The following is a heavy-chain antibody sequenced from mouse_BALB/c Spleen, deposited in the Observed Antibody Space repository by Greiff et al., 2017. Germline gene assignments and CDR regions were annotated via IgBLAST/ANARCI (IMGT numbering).Heavy chain of an antibody. Sequence: VQLKESGPELEKPGASVKISCKASGYSFTGYNMNWVKQSNGKSLEWIGNIDPYYGGTSYNQKSKGKATLTVDKSSSTAYMQLNSLTSEDSAVYYCARGGDYGYWAYWGQGTLVTVSA. CDR1: GYSFTGYN. J-gene: IGHJ3*01. CDR3: ARGGDYGYWAY. CDR2: IDPYYGGT. D-gene: IGHD1-2*01. V-gene: IGHV1-39*01.